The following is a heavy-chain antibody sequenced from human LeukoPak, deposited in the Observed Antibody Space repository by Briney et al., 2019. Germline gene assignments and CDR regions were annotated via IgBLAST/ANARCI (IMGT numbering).Heavy chain of an antibody. CDR3: ARGQDYYDSSGLYYFDY. V-gene: IGHV4-34*01. D-gene: IGHD3-22*01. Sequence: PSETLSLTCAVYGGSFSGYYWSWIRQPPGKGLEWIGEINHSGSTNYNPSLKSRVTISVDTSKNQFSLKLSSVTAADTAVYYCARGQDYYDSSGLYYFDYWGQGTLVTVSS. J-gene: IGHJ4*02. CDR1: GGSFSGYY. CDR2: INHSGST.